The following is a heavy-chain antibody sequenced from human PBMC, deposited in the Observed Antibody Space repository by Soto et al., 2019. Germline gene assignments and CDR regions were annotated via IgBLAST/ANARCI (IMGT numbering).Heavy chain of an antibody. J-gene: IGHJ6*04. CDR3: AKCITIFGVVMI. CDR1: GFTFSSYA. V-gene: IGHV3-23*01. Sequence: EVQLLESGGGLVQPGGSLRLSCAASGFTFSSYAMSWVRQAPGKGLEWVSAISGSGGSTYYADSVKGRFTIPRDNSKNTLYLQMNSLRAEDTAVYYCAKCITIFGVVMIWGKGTTVTVSS. CDR2: ISGSGGST. D-gene: IGHD3-3*01.